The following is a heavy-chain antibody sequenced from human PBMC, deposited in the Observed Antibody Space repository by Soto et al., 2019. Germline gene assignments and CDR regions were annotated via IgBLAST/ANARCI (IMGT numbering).Heavy chain of an antibody. CDR2: IYSGGST. D-gene: IGHD4-17*01. CDR1: GVTVSSNY. Sequence: EVQLVESGGGLVQPGGSLRLSCAASGVTVSSNYMSWVRQAPGKGLEWVSVIYSGGSTYYADSVKGRFTISRDNSKNTLYLQMNSLRAEDTAVYYCARDPYARNAFDIWGQGTMVTVSS. V-gene: IGHV3-66*01. CDR3: ARDPYARNAFDI. J-gene: IGHJ3*02.